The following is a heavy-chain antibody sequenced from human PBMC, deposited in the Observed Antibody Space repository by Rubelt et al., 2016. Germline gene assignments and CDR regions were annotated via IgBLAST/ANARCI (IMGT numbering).Heavy chain of an antibody. Sequence: EVQLVESGGGQVKPGGSLRLSCVGSGFNFDTYTMNWVRQAPGKGLEWVANIKQDGSEKYYVDSVKGRFTISRDNAKNSLYLQMNSLRPEDAAVYYCARTSRRFGGWFDPWGQGTLVTVSS. CDR3: ARTSRRFGGWFDP. J-gene: IGHJ5*02. CDR1: GFNFDTYT. V-gene: IGHV3-7*01. CDR2: IKQDGSEK. D-gene: IGHD3-3*01.